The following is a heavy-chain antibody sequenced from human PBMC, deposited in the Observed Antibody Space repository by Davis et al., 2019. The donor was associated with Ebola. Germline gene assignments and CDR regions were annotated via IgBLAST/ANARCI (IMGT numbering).Heavy chain of an antibody. CDR1: GYTLTELS. CDR3: ATVRLRPPTGTTTHYYYGMDV. V-gene: IGHV1-24*01. Sequence: ASVKVSCKVSGYTLTELSMHWVRQAPGKGLEWMGGFDPEDGETIYAQKFQGRVTMTEDTSTDTAYMELSSLRSEDTAVYYCATVRLRPPTGTTTHYYYGMDVWGQGTTVTVSS. J-gene: IGHJ6*02. D-gene: IGHD1-7*01. CDR2: FDPEDGET.